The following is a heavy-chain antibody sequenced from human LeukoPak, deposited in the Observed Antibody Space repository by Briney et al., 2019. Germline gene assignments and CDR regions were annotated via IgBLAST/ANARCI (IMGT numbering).Heavy chain of an antibody. CDR3: ARGEAYYYDSSGYYYYFDY. D-gene: IGHD3-22*01. CDR2: INHSGST. V-gene: IGHV4-34*01. J-gene: IGHJ4*02. CDR1: GGSFSGYY. Sequence: SETLSLTCAVYGGSFSGYYWSWLRQPPGKGLEWIGEINHSGSTNYNPSLKSRVTMSVDTSKNQFSLKLSSVTAADTAVYYCARGEAYYYDSSGYYYYFDYWGQGTLVTVSS.